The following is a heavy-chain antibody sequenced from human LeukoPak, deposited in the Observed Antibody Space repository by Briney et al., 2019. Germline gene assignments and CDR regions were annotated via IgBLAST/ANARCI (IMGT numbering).Heavy chain of an antibody. Sequence: SETLSLTCAVYGGSLSGYYWGWIRQPPGKGLEWIGEINHSGSTNYNPSLKSRVTISVDTSKNQFSLKLSSVTAADTAVYYCARTHTIFGVVRRNWFDPWGQGTLVTVSS. CDR2: INHSGST. CDR3: ARTHTIFGVVRRNWFDP. D-gene: IGHD3-3*01. CDR1: GGSLSGYY. V-gene: IGHV4-34*01. J-gene: IGHJ5*02.